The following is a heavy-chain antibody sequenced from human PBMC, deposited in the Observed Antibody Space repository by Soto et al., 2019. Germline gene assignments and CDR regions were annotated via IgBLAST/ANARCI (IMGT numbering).Heavy chain of an antibody. V-gene: IGHV1-69*08. CDR1: GGTFSSYT. J-gene: IGHJ4*02. D-gene: IGHD6-19*01. CDR3: ARETGLAVAGNFDY. CDR2: IIPILGIA. Sequence: QVQLVQSGAEVKKPGSSVKVSCKASGGTFSSYTISWVRQAPGQGLEWMGRIIPILGIANYAQKFKGRVTITADKSTSTAYMELSSLRSEDTAVYYCARETGLAVAGNFDYWGQGTLVTVSS.